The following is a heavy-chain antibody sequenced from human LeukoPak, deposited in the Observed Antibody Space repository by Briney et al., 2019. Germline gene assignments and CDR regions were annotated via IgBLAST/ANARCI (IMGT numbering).Heavy chain of an antibody. J-gene: IGHJ4*02. CDR1: GFTFSVYY. Sequence: GGPLRLSCAASGFTFSVYYMAWIPQPPGKGLEWISYISYNSTYTNYADSVKGLFTIYRDDARHSVFLQMNSLRAEHTAVYYCAKIPANSYFFACWGPGSLVTVSS. CDR3: AKIPANSYFFAC. CDR2: ISYNSTYT. V-gene: IGHV3-11*03.